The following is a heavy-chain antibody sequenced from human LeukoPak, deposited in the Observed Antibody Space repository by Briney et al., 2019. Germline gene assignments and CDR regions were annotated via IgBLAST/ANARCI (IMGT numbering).Heavy chain of an antibody. D-gene: IGHD4-17*01. CDR3: RTDRYGDYGDYIDY. V-gene: IGHV1-2*02. J-gene: IGHJ4*02. Sequence: ASVKVSCKASGYTFTGYYMHWVRLAPGQGVEWKGWINSNSGGTNYAQKFQGRVTMTRDTSISTAYMELSRLRSDDTAVYYCRTDRYGDYGDYIDYWGQGTLVTVSS. CDR2: INSNSGGT. CDR1: GYTFTGYY.